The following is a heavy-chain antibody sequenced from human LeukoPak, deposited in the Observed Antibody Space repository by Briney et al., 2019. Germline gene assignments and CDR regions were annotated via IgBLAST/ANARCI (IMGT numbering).Heavy chain of an antibody. Sequence: SVKVSCKASGGTFSSYAISWVRQAPGQGLEWMGRIIPIFGTANYAQKFQGRVTITTDESTSTAYMELSSLRSEDTAVYYCATRGGGIVGASYYYYYYMDVWGKGTTVTVSS. D-gene: IGHD1-26*01. V-gene: IGHV1-69*05. J-gene: IGHJ6*03. CDR1: GGTFSSYA. CDR2: IIPIFGTA. CDR3: ATRGGGIVGASYYYYYYMDV.